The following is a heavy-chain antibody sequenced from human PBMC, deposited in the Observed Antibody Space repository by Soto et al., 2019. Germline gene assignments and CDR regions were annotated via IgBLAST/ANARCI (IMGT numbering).Heavy chain of an antibody. V-gene: IGHV3-33*01. CDR1: GFTFSNHG. CDR2: IWYDGSNK. J-gene: IGHJ4*02. D-gene: IGHD6-19*01. CDR3: ARGIGVGGLDS. Sequence: QVHLVESGGGVVQPGRSLRLSCAASGFTFSNHGMYWVRQAPGKGLEWVAVIWYDGSNKYYADYVKGRFTISRDNAKNTLDRQVNSLRRGDTALYYCARGIGVGGLDSWGQGTLVTVSS.